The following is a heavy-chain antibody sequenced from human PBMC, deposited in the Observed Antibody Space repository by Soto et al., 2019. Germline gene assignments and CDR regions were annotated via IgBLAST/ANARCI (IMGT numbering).Heavy chain of an antibody. CDR1: GGTFSSSA. J-gene: IGHJ4*02. CDR3: ATDRDTAMVK. D-gene: IGHD5-18*01. V-gene: IGHV1-69*13. CDR2: IMPIFRTP. Sequence: SVKVSCKASGGTFSSSAISWVRQAPGQGLEWMGGIMPIFRTPDYAQKFQGRVTITADESTSTVYMELSSLRSEDTAVYYCATDRDTAMVKWGQGTLVTVSS.